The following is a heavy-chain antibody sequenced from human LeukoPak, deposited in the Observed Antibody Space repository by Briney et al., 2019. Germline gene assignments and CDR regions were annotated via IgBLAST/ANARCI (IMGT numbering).Heavy chain of an antibody. J-gene: IGHJ5*02. CDR3: ARYASGSYYWFDP. V-gene: IGHV4-39*01. CDR1: GGSISSTSYY. Sequence: SETLSLTCTVSGGSISSTSYYWAWIRQPPGKGLEWIATVYYTGSAYYNPSLKSRVTISVDTSKSQFSLKLSSVTTADTALYYCARYASGSYYWFDPWGQGTLVTVSS. D-gene: IGHD3-10*01. CDR2: VYYTGSA.